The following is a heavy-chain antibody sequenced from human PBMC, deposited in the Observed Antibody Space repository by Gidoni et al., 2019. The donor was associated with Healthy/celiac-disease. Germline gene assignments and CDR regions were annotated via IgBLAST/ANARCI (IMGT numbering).Heavy chain of an antibody. Sequence: EVQLVESGGGLVQPGGSLRLSCAASGCTFSSYEMNWVRQAPGKGLECVSYISSSGSTIYYADSVKGRFTLSSDNAKNSLYLQMNSLRAEDTAVYYCARGSSGWYEFDAFDIWGQGTMVTVSS. CDR2: ISSSGSTI. J-gene: IGHJ3*02. D-gene: IGHD6-19*01. V-gene: IGHV3-48*03. CDR3: ARGSSGWYEFDAFDI. CDR1: GCTFSSYE.